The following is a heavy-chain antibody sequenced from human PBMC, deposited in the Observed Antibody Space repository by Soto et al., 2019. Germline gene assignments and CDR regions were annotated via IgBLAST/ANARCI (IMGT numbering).Heavy chain of an antibody. V-gene: IGHV4-34*01. D-gene: IGHD6-13*01. CDR1: GGSFSGYY. J-gene: IGHJ5*02. CDR2: INHSGST. CDR3: ARGLIAAAVYNWFDP. Sequence: PSETLSLTCAVYGGSFSGYYWSWIRQPPGKGLEWIGEINHSGSTNYNPSLKSRVTISVDTSKNQFSLKLSSVTAADTAVYYCARGLIAAAVYNWFDPWGQGTLVTSPQ.